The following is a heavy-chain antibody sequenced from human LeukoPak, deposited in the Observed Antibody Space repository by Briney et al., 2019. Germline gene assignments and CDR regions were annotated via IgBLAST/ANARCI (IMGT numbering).Heavy chain of an antibody. CDR3: ALDIVVIPAALGSGTADY. V-gene: IGHV3-11*01. J-gene: IGHJ4*02. CDR1: GFTFSDYY. D-gene: IGHD2-2*03. CDR2: ISSSGSTI. Sequence: GGSLRLSCAASGFTFSDYYMSWIRQAPGKGLEWVSYISSSGSTIYYADSVKGRFTISRDNAKNSLYLRMNSLRAEDTAVYYCALDIVVIPAALGSGTADYWGQGTLVTVSS.